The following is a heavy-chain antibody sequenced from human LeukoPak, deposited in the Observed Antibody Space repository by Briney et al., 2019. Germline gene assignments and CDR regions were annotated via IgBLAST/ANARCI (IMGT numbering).Heavy chain of an antibody. D-gene: IGHD3-10*01. CDR3: ARSGSYYYGSGSYYADY. Sequence: SETLSLTCTVSGDSISSSSSYWGWIRQPPGEGLEWIGSIYYSGSTYYNTSLKSRVTISVDTSKNQFSLRLNSVTAADTAVYYCARSGSYYYGSGSYYADYWGQGTLVTVSS. J-gene: IGHJ4*02. V-gene: IGHV4-39*01. CDR1: GDSISSSSSY. CDR2: IYYSGST.